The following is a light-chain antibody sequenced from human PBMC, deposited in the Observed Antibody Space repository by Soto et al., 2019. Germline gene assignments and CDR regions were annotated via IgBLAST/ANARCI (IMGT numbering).Light chain of an antibody. CDR2: DAS. Sequence: EIVLTQSPANLSLSPGDRATLSCRASQSVSSYLAWYQQKPGQAPRLLIYDASTRAPGFPARFSGRGSGTDFTLTISSLQSEDFAVYYCQQYNNWPWTFGQGTKVDI. CDR3: QQYNNWPWT. V-gene: IGKV3-15*01. J-gene: IGKJ1*01. CDR1: QSVSSY.